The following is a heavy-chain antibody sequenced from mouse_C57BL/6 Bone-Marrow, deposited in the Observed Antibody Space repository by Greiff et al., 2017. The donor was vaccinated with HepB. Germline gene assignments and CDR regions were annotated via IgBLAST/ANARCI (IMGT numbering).Heavy chain of an antibody. CDR3: AREKIVTTFYAMDY. V-gene: IGHV5-9*01. Sequence: EVNLVESGGGLVKPGGSLKLSCAASGFTFSSYTMSWVRQTPEKRLEWVATISGGGGNTYYPDSVKGRFTISRDNAKNTLYLQMSSLRSEDTALYYCAREKIVTTFYAMDYWGQGTSVTVSS. CDR2: ISGGGGNT. J-gene: IGHJ4*01. CDR1: GFTFSSYT. D-gene: IGHD2-5*01.